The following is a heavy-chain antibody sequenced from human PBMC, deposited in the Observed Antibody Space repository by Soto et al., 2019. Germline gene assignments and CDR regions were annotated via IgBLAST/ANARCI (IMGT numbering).Heavy chain of an antibody. Sequence: PGGSLRLSCAASGFTFSSYSMNWVRQAPGKGLEWVSYISSSSSTIYYADSVKGRFTISRDNAKNSLYLQMNSLRAEDTAVYYCAREGYYDSSGYYSFDYRGQGTLVTVSS. V-gene: IGHV3-48*01. J-gene: IGHJ4*02. D-gene: IGHD3-22*01. CDR1: GFTFSSYS. CDR2: ISSSSSTI. CDR3: AREGYYDSSGYYSFDY.